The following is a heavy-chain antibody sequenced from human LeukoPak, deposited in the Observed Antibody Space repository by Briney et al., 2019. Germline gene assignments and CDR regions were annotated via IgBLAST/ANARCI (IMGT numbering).Heavy chain of an antibody. CDR1: GYTFTGYY. Sequence: ASVKVSCKASGYTFTGYYMHSVRQAPGQGLEWMGWINPNSGGTNYAQKFQGRVTMTRDTSISTAYMELSRLRSDDTAVYYCARAADTYYYDSSGYYLDIDYWGPGTLVTVSS. V-gene: IGHV1-2*02. CDR3: ARAADTYYYDSSGYYLDIDY. D-gene: IGHD3-22*01. J-gene: IGHJ4*02. CDR2: INPNSGGT.